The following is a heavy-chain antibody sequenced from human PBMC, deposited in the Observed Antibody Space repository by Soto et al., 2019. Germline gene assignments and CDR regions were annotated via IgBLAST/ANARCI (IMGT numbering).Heavy chain of an antibody. Sequence: QVQLVQSGAEVKKPGASVKVSCKASGYTFTGYYMHWVRQAPGQGLEWMGWINPNSGGTNYAQKFQGWVTMTRDTSISTAYMELSRLRSDDTAVYYCARALGRYCSGGSCSGAFDIWGQGTMVTVSS. D-gene: IGHD2-15*01. CDR1: GYTFTGYY. J-gene: IGHJ3*02. CDR3: ARALGRYCSGGSCSGAFDI. CDR2: INPNSGGT. V-gene: IGHV1-2*04.